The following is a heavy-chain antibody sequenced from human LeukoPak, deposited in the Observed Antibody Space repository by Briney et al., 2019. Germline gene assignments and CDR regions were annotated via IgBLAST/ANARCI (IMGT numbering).Heavy chain of an antibody. V-gene: IGHV4-59*01. D-gene: IGHD4-11*01. CDR1: GGSISSDY. CDR2: IYCSGST. J-gene: IGHJ5*02. CDR3: ARGFYSPHH. Sequence: SETLSLTCTASGGSISSDYWSWIRQSPGQGLEWIGYIYCSGSTYYNPSLKSRVTISVDTSKNQFSLKLTSVTAADTAVYYCARGFYSPHHWGQGTLVTVSS.